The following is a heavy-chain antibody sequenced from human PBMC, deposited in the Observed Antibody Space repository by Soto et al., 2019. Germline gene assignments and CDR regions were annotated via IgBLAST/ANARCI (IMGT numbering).Heavy chain of an antibody. CDR3: TRPDNPKQWLDDENYYYYGMDV. D-gene: IGHD6-19*01. J-gene: IGHJ6*02. CDR1: GFTFSGSA. V-gene: IGHV3-73*01. Sequence: GGSLRLSCAASGFTFSGSAMHWVRQASGKGLEWVGRIRSKANSYATAYAASVKGRFTISRDDSKNTAYLQMNRLKTEDTAVYYCTRPDNPKQWLDDENYYYYGMDVWGQGTTVTVSS. CDR2: IRSKANSYAT.